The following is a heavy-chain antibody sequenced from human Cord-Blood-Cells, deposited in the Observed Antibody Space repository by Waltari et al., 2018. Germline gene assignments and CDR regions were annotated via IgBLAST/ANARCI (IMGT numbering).Heavy chain of an antibody. V-gene: IGHV3-9*01. CDR3: AKLGTDY. CDR1: GFTFDHYA. Sequence: EAQLVESGGGLVQPGRYLRLSRAACGFTFDHYAMHWVRQAPGKGLGWVSRIRWNRGSIGYAHSVKGRFTISGENAKSSLYLQMNSLRAENTALYYCAKLGTDYGVQGTLVTVAS. J-gene: IGHJ4*02. D-gene: IGHD7-27*01. CDR2: IRWNRGSI.